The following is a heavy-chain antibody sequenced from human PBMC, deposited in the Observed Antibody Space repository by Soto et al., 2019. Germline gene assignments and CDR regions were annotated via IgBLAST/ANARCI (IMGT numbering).Heavy chain of an antibody. Sequence: LSLTCTVSGGSISSYYWSWIRQPAGKGLEWIGRIYTSGSTNYNPSLKSRVTMSVDTSKNQFSLKLSSVTAADTAVYYCAKGYYDYVWGSYRFDYWGQGTLVTVSS. CDR3: AKGYYDYVWGSYRFDY. CDR1: GGSISSYY. V-gene: IGHV4-4*07. D-gene: IGHD3-16*02. CDR2: IYTSGST. J-gene: IGHJ4*02.